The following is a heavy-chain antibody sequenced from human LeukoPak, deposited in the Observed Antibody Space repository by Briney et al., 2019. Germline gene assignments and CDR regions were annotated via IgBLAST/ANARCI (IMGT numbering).Heavy chain of an antibody. CDR3: ARQHYDCSNGYFNWLDP. CDR2: IYYSGST. J-gene: IGHJ5*02. CDR1: GGSISSSSSY. Sequence: PSETLSLTCTVSGGSISSSSSYWGCIRQPPGKGLDWIRSIYYSGSTYYNPSLKSRVTISVDTSKNQFSLKLSSVTAADTAVYYCARQHYDCSNGYFNWLDPWGQGTLVTVSS. V-gene: IGHV4-39*01. D-gene: IGHD5-18*01.